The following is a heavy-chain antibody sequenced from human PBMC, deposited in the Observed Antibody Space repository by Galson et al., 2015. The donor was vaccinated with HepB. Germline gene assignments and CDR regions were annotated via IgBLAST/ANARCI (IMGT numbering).Heavy chain of an antibody. CDR1: GYTFTSYA. D-gene: IGHD3-9*01. J-gene: IGHJ6*02. CDR2: INTDTGNP. V-gene: IGHV7-4-1*02. Sequence: SVKVSCKASGYTFTSYAMNWERQAPGQGLEWMGWINTDTGNPTYAQGFTGRFVFSLDTSVSTAYLQISSLKAEDTAVYYCARVLENFGVAGAIQSRNDILAGYYIEEGGDYYYYGMDVWGQGTTVTVSS. CDR3: ARVLENFGVAGAIQSRNDILAGYYIEEGGDYYYYGMDV.